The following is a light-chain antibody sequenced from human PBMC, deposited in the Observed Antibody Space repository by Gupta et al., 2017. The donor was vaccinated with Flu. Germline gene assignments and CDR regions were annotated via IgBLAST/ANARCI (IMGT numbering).Light chain of an antibody. J-gene: IGKJ2*01. CDR2: GTS. CDR1: ESIERNF. V-gene: IGKV3-20*01. CDR3: HQDKNSPYT. Sequence: GTLSLSPGERVTLSCGAGESIERNFLVWYHQKPGQAPRVLISGTSSRAPGVPDRVSGGGSGTDFTLTINRLEPEESGLFYCHQDKNSPYTFGQGTKVEIK.